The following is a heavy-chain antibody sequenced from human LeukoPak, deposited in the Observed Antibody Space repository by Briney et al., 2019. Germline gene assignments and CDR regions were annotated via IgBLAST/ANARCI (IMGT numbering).Heavy chain of an antibody. V-gene: IGHV3-21*01. J-gene: IGHJ4*02. D-gene: IGHD5-24*01. Sequence: PGGSLRLSCAASGFTFSSYSMNWVRQAPGKGLEWVSSISSSSSYIYYADSVKGRFTISRDNAKNTLYLQMNSLRAEDTAVYYCARMATTKEYYWGQGTLVTVSS. CDR2: ISSSSSYI. CDR3: ARMATTKEYY. CDR1: GFTFSSYS.